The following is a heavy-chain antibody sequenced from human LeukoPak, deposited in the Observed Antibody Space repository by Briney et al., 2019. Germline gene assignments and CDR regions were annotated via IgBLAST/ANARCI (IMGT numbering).Heavy chain of an antibody. CDR2: IYYSGST. CDR1: GGSISSYY. Sequence: SETLSLTCTVSGGSISSYYWSCIRQPPGKGLEWIGYIYYSGSTNYNPSLKSRVTISVDTSKNQFSLKLSSVTAAHTAAYYCALHSPYSSSCDYWGQGTLVTVSS. CDR3: ALHSPYSSSCDY. D-gene: IGHD6-13*01. J-gene: IGHJ4*02. V-gene: IGHV4-59*08.